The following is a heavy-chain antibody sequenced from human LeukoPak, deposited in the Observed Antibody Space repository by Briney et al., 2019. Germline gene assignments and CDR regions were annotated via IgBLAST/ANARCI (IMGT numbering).Heavy chain of an antibody. Sequence: GGSLRLSCVASGFTFSSYWMHWVRQTPGQGLMWVARIQSDGSTIYADSVQSRFTISRDNAKNTVYLQMNSLRVDDTAVYFCTRAITYFYGSVTYDWFESWGQGIRVTVSS. CDR2: IQSDGST. CDR1: GFTFSSYW. CDR3: TRAITYFYGSVTYDWFES. J-gene: IGHJ5*01. V-gene: IGHV3-74*01. D-gene: IGHD3-10*01.